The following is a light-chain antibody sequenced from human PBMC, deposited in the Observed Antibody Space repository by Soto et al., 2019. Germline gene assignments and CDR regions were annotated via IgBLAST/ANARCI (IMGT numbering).Light chain of an antibody. Sequence: EIVLAQSPDTLSLSPGERATLSCRASESVNRVYLAWYQHKPGQAPRLLIFGASERATGIPDRFSDSGSGTDFTLTISRLEPEDFAVYYCQQYVTPPFTVGPGTKVDIK. V-gene: IGKV3-20*01. CDR3: QQYVTPPFT. CDR2: GAS. CDR1: ESVNRVY. J-gene: IGKJ3*01.